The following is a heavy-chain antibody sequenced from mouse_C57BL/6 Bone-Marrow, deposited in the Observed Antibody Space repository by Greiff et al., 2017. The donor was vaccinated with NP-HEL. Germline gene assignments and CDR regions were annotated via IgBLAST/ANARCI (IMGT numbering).Heavy chain of an antibody. CDR3: TRGDYYGSSYWYFDV. D-gene: IGHD1-1*01. Sequence: QVTLKVSGAELVRPGASVTLSCKASGYTFTDYEMHWVKQTPVHGLEWIGAIDPETGGTAYNQKFKGKAILTADKSSSTAYMELRSLTSEDSAVYYCTRGDYYGSSYWYFDVWGTGTTVTVSS. CDR2: IDPETGGT. V-gene: IGHV1-15*01. CDR1: GYTFTDYE. J-gene: IGHJ1*03.